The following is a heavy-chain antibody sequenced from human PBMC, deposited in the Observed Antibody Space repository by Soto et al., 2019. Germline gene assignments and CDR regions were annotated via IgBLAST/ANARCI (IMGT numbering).Heavy chain of an antibody. CDR2: INWRGSAT. CDR1: GFTFDDFA. V-gene: IGHV3-20*04. CDR3: AKDQSQWLAGMDV. D-gene: IGHD5-12*01. J-gene: IGHJ6*02. Sequence: PGGSLRLSCAASGFTFDDFAMSWVRQAPGKGLEWVSGINWRGSATGYADFVRGRFTISRDNSKNTLYLQLNSLRFEDTAVYYCAKDQSQWLAGMDVWGQGTTVTVSS.